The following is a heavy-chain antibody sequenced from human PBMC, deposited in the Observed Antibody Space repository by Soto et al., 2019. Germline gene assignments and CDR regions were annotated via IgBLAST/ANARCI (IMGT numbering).Heavy chain of an antibody. CDR2: ISAYNGNT. CDR1: GYTFTSYG. J-gene: IGHJ5*02. V-gene: IGHV1-18*01. CDR3: ARVCFGDYASGSNNWFDP. Sequence: ASVKVSCKASGYTFTSYGISWVRQAPGQGLEWMGWISAYNGNTNYAQKLQGRVTMTTDTSTSTAYMELRSLRSDDTAVYYCARVCFGDYASGSNNWFDPWGQGTLVTVSS. D-gene: IGHD4-17*01.